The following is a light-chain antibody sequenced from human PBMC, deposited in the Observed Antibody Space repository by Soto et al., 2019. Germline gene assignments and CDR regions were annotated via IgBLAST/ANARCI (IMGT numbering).Light chain of an antibody. CDR2: AAS. CDR3: QQSYSTPYT. Sequence: DIQMTQSPSSLSASVGDRVTITCRASQTIXNYLNWYQQKPGKAPKLLIYAASSLQSGVPSRFSGSGSGTDFTLTISSLQPEDFATYYCQQSYSTPYTFGQGTKLEIK. CDR1: QTIXNY. V-gene: IGKV1-39*01. J-gene: IGKJ2*01.